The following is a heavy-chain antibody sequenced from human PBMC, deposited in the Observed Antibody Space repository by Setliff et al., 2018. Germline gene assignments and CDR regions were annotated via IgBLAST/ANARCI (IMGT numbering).Heavy chain of an antibody. Sequence: SETLSLTCTVSGASISSSSVNNFWTWIRQLPGKGLEWIGYMNYGGTAYYNPSLKSLVSISIDTSKSQFSLKLASVTAADTAIYYCARGRLSFGSYGSGNQWKYYYYMDVWGKGTTVTVSS. V-gene: IGHV4-31*01. CDR3: ARGRLSFGSYGSGNQWKYYYYMDV. CDR2: MNYGGTA. D-gene: IGHD3-10*01. CDR1: GASISSSSVNNF. J-gene: IGHJ6*03.